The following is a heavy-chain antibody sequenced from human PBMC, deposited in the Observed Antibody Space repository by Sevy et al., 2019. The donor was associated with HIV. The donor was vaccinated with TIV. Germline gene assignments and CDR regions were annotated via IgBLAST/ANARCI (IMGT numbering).Heavy chain of an antibody. CDR2: ISGSGGST. CDR3: AKGYGSGSPPDY. V-gene: IGHV3-23*01. J-gene: IGHJ4*02. Sequence: GSLRLSCAASGFIFNSYAMSWVRQAPGKGLEWVSSISGSGGSTYYADSVKGRFTISRDKFRKMVDLQVNTLRAEDTAVYYCAKGYGSGSPPDYWGQGTLVTVSS. D-gene: IGHD3-10*01. CDR1: GFIFNSYA.